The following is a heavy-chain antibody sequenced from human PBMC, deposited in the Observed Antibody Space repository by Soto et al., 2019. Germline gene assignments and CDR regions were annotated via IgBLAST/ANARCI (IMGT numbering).Heavy chain of an antibody. CDR1: GYTLTSYG. Sequence: QVQLVQSGAEVKKPGASVKVSCKASGYTLTSYGISWVRQAPGQGIEWLGWISAYNGNRKYAQKVQGRVTMTTDTSTSTAYMELRSRRSDDTAVYYGAREPNYIDYWGQGTLVTVSS. CDR2: ISAYNGNR. J-gene: IGHJ4*02. V-gene: IGHV1-18*01. CDR3: AREPNYIDY.